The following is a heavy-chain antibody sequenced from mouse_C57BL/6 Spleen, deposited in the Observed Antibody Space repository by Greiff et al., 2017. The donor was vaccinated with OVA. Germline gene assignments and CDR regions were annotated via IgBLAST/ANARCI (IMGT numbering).Heavy chain of an antibody. Sequence: EVKLVESGGGLVQSGRSLRLSCATSGFTFSDFYMEWVRQAPGKGLEWIAASRNKANDYTTEYSASVKGRFIVSRDTSQSILYLQMNALRAEDTAIYYCARDLTGTFDYWGQGTTLTVSS. D-gene: IGHD4-1*01. CDR2: SRNKANDYTT. V-gene: IGHV7-1*01. J-gene: IGHJ2*01. CDR3: ARDLTGTFDY. CDR1: GFTFSDFY.